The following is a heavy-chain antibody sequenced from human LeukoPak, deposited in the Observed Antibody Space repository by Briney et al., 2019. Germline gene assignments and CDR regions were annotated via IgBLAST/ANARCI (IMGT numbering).Heavy chain of an antibody. J-gene: IGHJ4*02. CDR2: SFYSGSS. CDR3: ARRTPGFFFDS. Sequence: SETLSLTCTVSGGSISTASYYWDWIRQPPGKGLEWIGSSFYSGSSYYNPSLKSRVTVSVDTSKNQFSLKLSSVTAADTAVYYCARRTPGFFFDSWGQGTLVTVSS. CDR1: GGSISTASYY. D-gene: IGHD4-23*01. V-gene: IGHV4-39*01.